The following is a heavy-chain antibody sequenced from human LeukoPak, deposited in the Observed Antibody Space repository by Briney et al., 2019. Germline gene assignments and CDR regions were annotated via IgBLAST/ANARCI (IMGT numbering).Heavy chain of an antibody. Sequence: SETLSLTCTVSGGSMNSYYWTWVRQPPEKGLEWIGHIYYSGSTDYNPSLKSRVTISVDTSKNQFSLKLNSVTAADTAVYYCARDGAPATFFDYWGQGTLVTVSS. V-gene: IGHV4-59*01. CDR2: IYYSGST. D-gene: IGHD2-2*01. CDR3: ARDGAPATFFDY. CDR1: GGSMNSYY. J-gene: IGHJ4*02.